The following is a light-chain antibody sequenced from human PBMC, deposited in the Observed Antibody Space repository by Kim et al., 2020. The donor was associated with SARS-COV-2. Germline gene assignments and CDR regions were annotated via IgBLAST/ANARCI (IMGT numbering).Light chain of an antibody. CDR3: CSYAGGSTYV. CDR1: SSDVGSYNL. J-gene: IGLJ1*01. V-gene: IGLV2-23*02. Sequence: QSALTQPASVSGSPGQSITISCTGTSSDVGSYNLVSWYQHHPGKAPKLIISEVSKWPSGVSNRFSGSKSGNTASLTISGLQAEDEADYYCCSYAGGSTYVFGTGTKVTVL. CDR2: EVS.